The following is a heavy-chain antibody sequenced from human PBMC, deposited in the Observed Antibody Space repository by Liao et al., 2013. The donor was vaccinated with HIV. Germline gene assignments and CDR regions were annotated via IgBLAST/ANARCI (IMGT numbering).Heavy chain of an antibody. V-gene: IGHV4-4*07. J-gene: IGHJ5*02. CDR1: GGSIRSYY. CDR3: ARALPSKGGSGFFVAFDP. D-gene: IGHD2-21*01. Sequence: QVQLQESGPGLVKPSETLSLTCTVSGGSIRSYYWSWVRQSAGKGLEWIGRIYTNGTTNYNPSLKSRVTMSLDTSKNQFSLNLNSVIAADTAVYYCARALPSKGGSGFFVAFDPWGPGTLVTVSS. CDR2: IYTNGTT.